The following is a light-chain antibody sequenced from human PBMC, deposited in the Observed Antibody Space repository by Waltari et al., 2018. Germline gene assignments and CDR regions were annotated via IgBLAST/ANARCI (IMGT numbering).Light chain of an antibody. Sequence: QSVLTQPPSASATPGQRVTIACSGSSSNIGRNTVNWYQQLPGTAPKLLIYTNSQRPSGVSDRFSGAKSGTSASLAISGLQSEEEADYYCAAWDDSLNGVVFGGGTRLTVL. CDR1: SSNIGRNT. CDR3: AAWDDSLNGVV. CDR2: TNS. J-gene: IGLJ2*01. V-gene: IGLV1-44*01.